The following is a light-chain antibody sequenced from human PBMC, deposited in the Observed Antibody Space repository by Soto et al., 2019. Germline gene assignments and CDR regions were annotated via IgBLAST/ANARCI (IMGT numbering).Light chain of an antibody. CDR2: QVN. J-gene: IGLJ1*01. V-gene: IGLV2-8*01. Sequence: QSALTQPPSASGSPGQSVTISCTGTSSDIGVYDFVSWYQQHPGKAPKVIIYQVNKRPSGVPDRFSGSKSGNTASPTVSGLRPEDEADYFCSSFAGSYSPYVFGTGTKLTVL. CDR3: SSFAGSYSPYV. CDR1: SSDIGVYDF.